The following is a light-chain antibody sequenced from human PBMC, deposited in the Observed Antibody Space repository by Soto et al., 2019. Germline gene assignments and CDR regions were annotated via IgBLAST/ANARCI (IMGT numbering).Light chain of an antibody. Sequence: DMQMSQSPSSLSASVEDRVIITCRASQSISNHLNWYQQKPGKAPKLLIFAASSLQSGVPSRFSGSRSGPDFTLTISSLQPEDFATYYCQQSYSSPPTCGQGNKGDIK. CDR1: QSISNH. CDR2: AAS. CDR3: QQSYSSPPT. V-gene: IGKV1-39*01. J-gene: IGKJ1*01.